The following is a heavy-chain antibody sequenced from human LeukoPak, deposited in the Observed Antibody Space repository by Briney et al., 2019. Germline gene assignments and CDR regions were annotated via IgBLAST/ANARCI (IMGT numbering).Heavy chain of an antibody. J-gene: IGHJ6*03. Sequence: ASVKVSCKASGYTFTSYDINWVRQATGQGLEWMGWMNPNSGNTGYAQKFQGRVTMTRNSSISTAYMELSSLGSEDTAVYYCARGGYSYGHNYYYYYMDVWGKGATVTVSS. CDR2: MNPNSGNT. CDR3: ARGGYSYGHNYYYYYMDV. V-gene: IGHV1-8*01. CDR1: GYTFTSYD. D-gene: IGHD5-18*01.